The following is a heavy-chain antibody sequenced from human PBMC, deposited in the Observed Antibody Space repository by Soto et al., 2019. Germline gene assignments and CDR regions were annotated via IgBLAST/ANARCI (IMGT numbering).Heavy chain of an antibody. D-gene: IGHD3-3*01. V-gene: IGHV4-34*01. CDR2: INHSGST. J-gene: IGHJ4*02. CDR3: ANTYYDFWSNSYRGYYFDY. CDR1: GASFSGYY. Sequence: QVHLQQWGAGLLKPSETLSLTCAVYGASFSGYYWSWIRQPPGKGLEWSGEINHSGSTNYNPYLKIRVTISVDTSKHQFSLKVSSVTAADTAVYFCANTYYDFWSNSYRGYYFDYWGQGNLVTVSS.